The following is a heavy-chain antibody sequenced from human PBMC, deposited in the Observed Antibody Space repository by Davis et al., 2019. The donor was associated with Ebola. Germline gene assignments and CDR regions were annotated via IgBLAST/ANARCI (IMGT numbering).Heavy chain of an antibody. J-gene: IGHJ6*02. D-gene: IGHD6-13*01. CDR1: GYTFTSYD. V-gene: IGHV1-8*01. CDR2: MNPNSGNT. CDR3: ARLIWLAADPPDYYYYGMDV. Sequence: ASVKVSCKASGYTFTSYDINWVRQATGQGLEWMGWMNPNSGNTGYAQKFQGRVTMTRNTSISTAYMELSSLRSEDTAVYYCARLIWLAADPPDYYYYGMDVWGQGTTVTVSS.